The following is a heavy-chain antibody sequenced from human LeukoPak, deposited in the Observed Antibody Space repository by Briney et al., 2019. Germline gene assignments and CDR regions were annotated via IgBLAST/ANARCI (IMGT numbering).Heavy chain of an antibody. CDR2: ISYDGSNK. Sequence: PGRSLRLSCAASGFTFSSYGMHWVRQAPGKGLEWVAVISYDGSNKHYADSVKGRFTISRDNSKNTLYLQMNSLRAEDTAVYYCAKSWVVPAAAPSLGMDVWGQGTTVTVSS. D-gene: IGHD2-2*01. J-gene: IGHJ6*02. CDR1: GFTFSSYG. V-gene: IGHV3-30*18. CDR3: AKSWVVPAAAPSLGMDV.